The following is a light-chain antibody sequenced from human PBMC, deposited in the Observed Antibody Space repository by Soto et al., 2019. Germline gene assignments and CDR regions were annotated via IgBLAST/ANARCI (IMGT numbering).Light chain of an antibody. V-gene: IGKV3-20*01. CDR1: QYVTSSQ. CDR3: QQSGSSSGWT. CDR2: GAS. J-gene: IGKJ1*01. Sequence: EIVWTQSPGTLSLSPGERVTLSCRASQYVTSSQLAWYQQKPGQAPRLLIYGASNTATGIPDRFSGSGSGTDFTLTISRLEPEDFAVYYCQQSGSSSGWTFGQGTKVEFK.